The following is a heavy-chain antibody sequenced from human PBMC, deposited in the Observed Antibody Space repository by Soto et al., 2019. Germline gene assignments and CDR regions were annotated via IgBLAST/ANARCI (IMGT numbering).Heavy chain of an antibody. V-gene: IGHV1-18*01. CDR3: ARKVLGSKLDYLHYKVF. Sequence: QVQLVQSGAEVKKPGASVKVSCKASGYSFTSHGISWVRQAPGQGLEWMAWISASNGDTNYAQKFQGRVTVTTDTYPSSGYKELSILRSEGTAPYYCARKVLGSKLDYLHYKVFWGNETRVAVSS. CDR2: ISASNGDT. CDR1: GYSFTSHG. J-gene: IGHJ6*03. D-gene: IGHD3-16*01.